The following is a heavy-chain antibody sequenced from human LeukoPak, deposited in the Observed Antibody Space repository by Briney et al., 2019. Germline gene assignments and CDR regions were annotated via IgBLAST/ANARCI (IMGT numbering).Heavy chain of an antibody. D-gene: IGHD3-3*01. CDR1: GYTLSELS. CDR3: SSSGVEEWQGLHF. J-gene: IGHJ4*02. V-gene: IGHV1-24*01. Sequence: ASVKVSCKVSGYTLSELSMHWVRQSPGKGLEWMGGFDVAETDTIYARKFQGRVTMTEDTSTDTAYMELNSLSSEDTAVYYCSSSGVEEWQGLHFWGQGTLVTVSS. CDR2: FDVAETDT.